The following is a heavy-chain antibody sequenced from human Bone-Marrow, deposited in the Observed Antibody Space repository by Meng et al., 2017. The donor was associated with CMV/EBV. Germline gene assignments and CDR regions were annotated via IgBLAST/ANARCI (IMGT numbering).Heavy chain of an antibody. D-gene: IGHD3-3*01. J-gene: IGHJ4*02. V-gene: IGHV1-2*02. CDR2: INPNSGGT. CDR3: ARMYYDFWSGYYETNYYFDY. CDR1: GYTFTGYY. Sequence: ASVKVSCKASGYTFTGYYMHWVRQAPGQGLEWMGWINPNSGGTNYAQKFQGRVTMTRDTSISTAYLELSRLRSDDTAVYYCARMYYDFWSGYYETNYYFDYWGQGTLVTVSS.